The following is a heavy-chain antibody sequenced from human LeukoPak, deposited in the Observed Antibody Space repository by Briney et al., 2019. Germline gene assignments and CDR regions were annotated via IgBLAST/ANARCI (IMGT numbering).Heavy chain of an antibody. CDR2: ISYDGSHK. Sequence: PGGSLRLSCAASGFTLSSYAMHWVRQAPGKGLEWVALISYDGSHKYSADSVKGRFTISRDNSKNSLYLQMNSLRTDDTAVYYCARGGSYGDYWGQGTLVTVSS. D-gene: IGHD1-26*01. V-gene: IGHV3-30*04. CDR1: GFTLSSYA. CDR3: ARGGSYGDY. J-gene: IGHJ4*02.